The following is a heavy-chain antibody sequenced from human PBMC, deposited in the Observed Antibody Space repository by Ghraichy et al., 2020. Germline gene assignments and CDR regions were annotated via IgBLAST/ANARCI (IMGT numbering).Heavy chain of an antibody. CDR1: GFTVSSNY. J-gene: IGHJ3*02. Sequence: GGSLRLSCAASGFTVSSNYMSWVRQAPGKGLEWVSVIYSGGSTYYADSVKGRFTISRDNSKNTLYLQMNSLRAEDTAVYYCARESVDSSSSFSFFDIWGQGTMVTVSS. CDR3: ARESVDSSSSFSFFDI. CDR2: IYSGGST. V-gene: IGHV3-53*01. D-gene: IGHD6-6*01.